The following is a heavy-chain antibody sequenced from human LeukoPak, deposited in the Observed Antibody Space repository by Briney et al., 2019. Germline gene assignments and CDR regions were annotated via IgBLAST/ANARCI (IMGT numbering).Heavy chain of an antibody. D-gene: IGHD1-1*01. CDR2: ISSSSSTI. V-gene: IGHV3-48*01. CDR1: GFTFSSYS. J-gene: IGHJ4*02. CDR3: ARDRLEPPRVYYFDY. Sequence: VGSLRLSCATSGFTFSSYSMNWVRQAPGKGLEWVSYISSSSSTIYYADSVKGRFTISRDNAKNSLYLQMNSLRAEDTAVYYCARDRLEPPRVYYFDYWGPGTLVTVSS.